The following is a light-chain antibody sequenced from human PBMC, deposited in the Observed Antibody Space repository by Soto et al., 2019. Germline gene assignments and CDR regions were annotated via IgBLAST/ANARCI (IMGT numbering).Light chain of an antibody. V-gene: IGKV3-20*01. CDR3: QHFGSSPWT. J-gene: IGKJ1*01. CDR1: QTVSSDY. CDR2: GAS. Sequence: EIVLTQSPGTLSLSPGERATLSCRASQTVSSDYLAWYQQKPGQAPRLLMYGASSRATGIPERFSGSGSGTDFALTISRLEPEDFAVYYCQHFGSSPWTFGQGTKVEI.